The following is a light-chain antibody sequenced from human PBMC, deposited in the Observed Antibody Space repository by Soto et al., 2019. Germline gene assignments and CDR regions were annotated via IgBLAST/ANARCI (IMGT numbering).Light chain of an antibody. CDR3: QQYGSSPLYT. J-gene: IGKJ2*01. Sequence: EIVLTQSPGTLSLSPGERATLSCRASQSVSSSYLAWYQQKPGQAPRLLIYGASSRATSIPDRFSGSGSGTDFTLTISRLEPEDFAVYYCQQYGSSPLYTFGQGTNLEIK. V-gene: IGKV3-20*01. CDR2: GAS. CDR1: QSVSSSY.